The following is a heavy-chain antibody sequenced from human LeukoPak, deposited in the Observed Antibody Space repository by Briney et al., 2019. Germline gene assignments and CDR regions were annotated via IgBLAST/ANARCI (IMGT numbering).Heavy chain of an antibody. Sequence: GGSLRLSCAASGFTFDDYAMHWVRQAPGKGLEWVSGISWNSGSIGYADSVKGRFTISRDNAKNSLYLQMNSLRAEDTALYYCAKGLGSGYSSGYGYWGQGTLVTVSS. V-gene: IGHV3-9*01. CDR3: AKGLGSGYSSGYGY. CDR1: GFTFDDYA. CDR2: ISWNSGSI. J-gene: IGHJ4*02. D-gene: IGHD3-22*01.